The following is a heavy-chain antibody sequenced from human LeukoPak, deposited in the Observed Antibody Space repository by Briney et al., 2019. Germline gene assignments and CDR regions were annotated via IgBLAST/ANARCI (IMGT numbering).Heavy chain of an antibody. D-gene: IGHD6-19*01. CDR2: ISGSGGST. Sequence: PGGSLRLSCAASGFTFSSYAMSWVRQAPGKGLEWVSAISGSGGSTYYADSVKGRFTISRDNSKNTLSLQMNSLRAEDTAVYYCAKAAGYSSIPTNFDYWGQGTLVTVSS. V-gene: IGHV3-23*01. CDR3: AKAAGYSSIPTNFDY. J-gene: IGHJ4*02. CDR1: GFTFSSYA.